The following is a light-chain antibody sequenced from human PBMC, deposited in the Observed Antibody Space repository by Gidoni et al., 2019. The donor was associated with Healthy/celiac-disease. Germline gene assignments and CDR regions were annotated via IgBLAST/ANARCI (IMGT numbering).Light chain of an antibody. V-gene: IGLV6-57*03. Sequence: NFMLTQPHSVSESPGKTVTISCTRSSGSIASNYVQWYQQRPGSAPTTVIYEDNQRPSGGPDRFSGSIDSSSNSASLTISGLKTEDEADYYCQSYDSSNHWVFGGGTKLTVI. CDR3: QSYDSSNHWV. J-gene: IGLJ3*02. CDR1: SGSIASNY. CDR2: EDN.